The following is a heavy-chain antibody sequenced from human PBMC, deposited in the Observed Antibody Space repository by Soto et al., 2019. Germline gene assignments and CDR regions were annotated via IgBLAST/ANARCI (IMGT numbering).Heavy chain of an antibody. CDR3: AKDPIGDTAMVNNYFDY. J-gene: IGHJ4*02. Sequence: GGSLRLSCAASGFTFSSYAMSWVRQAPGKGLEWVSAISGSGGSTYYADSVKGRFTISRDNSKNTLYLQMNRLRAEDTAVYYCAKDPIGDTAMVNNYFDYWGQGTLVTVSS. D-gene: IGHD5-18*01. CDR1: GFTFSSYA. CDR2: ISGSGGST. V-gene: IGHV3-23*01.